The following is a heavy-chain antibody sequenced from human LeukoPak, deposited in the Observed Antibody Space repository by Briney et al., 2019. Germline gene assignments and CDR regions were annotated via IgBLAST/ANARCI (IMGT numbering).Heavy chain of an antibody. Sequence: ASVKVSCKASGYTFTSYAMNWVRQAPGQGLEWMGWINTNTGNPTYAQGFTGRFVFSLGTSVSTAYLQISSLKAEDTAVYYCARAEPTWIQPSVRFDYWGQGTLVTVSS. CDR1: GYTFTSYA. D-gene: IGHD5-18*01. J-gene: IGHJ4*02. V-gene: IGHV7-4-1*02. CDR3: ARAEPTWIQPSVRFDY. CDR2: INTNTGNP.